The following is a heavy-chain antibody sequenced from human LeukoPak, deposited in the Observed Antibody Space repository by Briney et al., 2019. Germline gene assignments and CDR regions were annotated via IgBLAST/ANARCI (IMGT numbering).Heavy chain of an antibody. D-gene: IGHD2-15*01. CDR3: ARAPVVVAAPDY. Sequence: ASVKVSCKVSGYTLTELSMHWVRQAPGKGLEWMGGFDPEDGETIYAQKFQGRVTMTEDTSTDTAYMELSGLRSEDTAVYYCARAPVVVAAPDYWGQGTLVTVSS. J-gene: IGHJ4*02. V-gene: IGHV1-24*01. CDR2: FDPEDGET. CDR1: GYTLTELS.